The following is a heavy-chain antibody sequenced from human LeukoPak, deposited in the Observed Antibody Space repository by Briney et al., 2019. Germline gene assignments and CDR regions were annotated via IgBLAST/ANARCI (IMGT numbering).Heavy chain of an antibody. Sequence: ASVKVSCKASGYTFTSHFMHWVRQAPGQGLEWMGIINPRGGSTSYTQKFQGRVTMTRDTSTSTVYMELSSLRSEDTAVYYCARDNDSRDPPHFDYWGQGTLVTVSS. D-gene: IGHD3-16*01. J-gene: IGHJ4*02. CDR2: INPRGGST. V-gene: IGHV1-46*01. CDR3: ARDNDSRDPPHFDY. CDR1: GYTFTSHF.